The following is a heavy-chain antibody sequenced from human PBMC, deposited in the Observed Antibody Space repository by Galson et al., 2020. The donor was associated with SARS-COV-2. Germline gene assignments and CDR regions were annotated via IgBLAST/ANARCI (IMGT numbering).Heavy chain of an antibody. J-gene: IGHJ4*02. CDR1: GGSISSSSYY. CDR2: IYYSGST. V-gene: IGHV4-39*07. CDR3: ASILNYYDSSGYLYYFDY. D-gene: IGHD3-22*01. Sequence: ASETLSLTCTVSGGSISSSSYYWGWIRQPPGKGLEWIGSIYYSGSTYYNPSLKSRVTISVDTSKNQFSLKLSSVTAADTAVYYCASILNYYDSSGYLYYFDYWGQGTLVTVSS.